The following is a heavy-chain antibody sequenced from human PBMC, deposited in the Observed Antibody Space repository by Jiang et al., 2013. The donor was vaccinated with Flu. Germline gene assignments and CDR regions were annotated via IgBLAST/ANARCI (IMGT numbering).Heavy chain of an antibody. CDR2: TYYRSKWYN. J-gene: IGHJ4*02. D-gene: IGHD3-22*01. CDR1: GDSVSSNSAA. V-gene: IGHV6-1*01. CDR3: ARDQYDSSLRGPVFHY. Sequence: QTLSLTCAISGDSVSSNSAAWNWIRQSPSRGLEWLGRTYYRSKWYNDYAVSVKSRITINPDTSKNQFSLQLNSVTPEDTAVYYCARDQYDSSLRGPVFHYWGQGTLVTVSS.